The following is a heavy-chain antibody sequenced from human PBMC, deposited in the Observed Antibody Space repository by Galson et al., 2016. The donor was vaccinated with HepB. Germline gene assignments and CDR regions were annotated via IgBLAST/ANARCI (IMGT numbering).Heavy chain of an antibody. Sequence: SLRPPCAASEFTFSDYYMSWVRQPPGKGLEYIAYIDSSRTITNYTDSVKGRFNISRNNSKNTLFLQMNSLRVEDTALYYCARIGLGYSSSLPDYWGQGTLVTVSS. D-gene: IGHD6-19*01. J-gene: IGHJ4*02. V-gene: IGHV3-11*06. CDR1: EFTFSDYY. CDR2: IDSSRTIT. CDR3: ARIGLGYSSSLPDY.